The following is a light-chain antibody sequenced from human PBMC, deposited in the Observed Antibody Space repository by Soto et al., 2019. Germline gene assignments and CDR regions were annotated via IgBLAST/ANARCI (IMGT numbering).Light chain of an antibody. V-gene: IGKV1-5*03. CDR2: KAS. Sequence: DIQMTQSPSTLSASVGDRVTITCRASQSISSWLAWYQQKPGKAPKLLIYKASSLDSGVPSRFSGSGSGTEFTLTISSLQPDDFASYYCQQYNSYSPMCTFGQGTKLEIK. CDR3: QQYNSYSPMCT. J-gene: IGKJ2*02. CDR1: QSISSW.